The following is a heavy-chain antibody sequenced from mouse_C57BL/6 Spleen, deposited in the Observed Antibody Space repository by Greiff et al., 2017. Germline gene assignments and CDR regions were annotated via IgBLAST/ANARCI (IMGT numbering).Heavy chain of an antibody. CDR2: IDPSDSYT. D-gene: IGHD2-4*01. CDR1: GYTFTSYW. Sequence: VQLQQPGAELVKPGASVKLSCKASGYTFTSYWMQWVKQRPGQGLEWIGEIDPSDSYTNYNQKFKGKATLTVDTSSSTAYMQLSSLTSEDSAVYYCARRGLNAMDYWGQGTSVTVSS. CDR3: ARRGLNAMDY. J-gene: IGHJ4*01. V-gene: IGHV1-50*01.